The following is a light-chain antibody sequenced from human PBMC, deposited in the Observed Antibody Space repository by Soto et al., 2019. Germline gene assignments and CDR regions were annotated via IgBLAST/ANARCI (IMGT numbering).Light chain of an antibody. Sequence: EIVMTHSPATLSVYPWEIATLSCRASQSVSSNLAWYQQKPDQAPRLLIYGASTRATGIPARFGGSGSETDFTLTISGLQSEDSAVYFRQQYNNWPFSFGQGTRLEIK. V-gene: IGKV3-15*01. J-gene: IGKJ5*01. CDR3: QQYNNWPFS. CDR2: GAS. CDR1: QSVSSN.